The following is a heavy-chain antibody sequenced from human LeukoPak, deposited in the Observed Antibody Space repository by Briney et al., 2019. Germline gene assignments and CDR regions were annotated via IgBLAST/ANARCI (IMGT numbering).Heavy chain of an antibody. CDR3: AREGGFCFGDTCRFFDF. Sequence: PGGSLRLSSAASGFTFSTSSLNWVRQAPGKGLEWVSSISSSRSYIYYADSVKGRFTISRDNAKNSLYLQMNSLGAEDTAVYYCAREGGFCFGDTCRFFDFWGQGTLVTVSS. CDR1: GFTFSTSS. V-gene: IGHV3-21*01. D-gene: IGHD2-15*01. J-gene: IGHJ4*02. CDR2: ISSSRSYI.